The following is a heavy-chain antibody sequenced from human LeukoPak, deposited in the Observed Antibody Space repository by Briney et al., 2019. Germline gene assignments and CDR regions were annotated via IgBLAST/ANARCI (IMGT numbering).Heavy chain of an antibody. CDR3: ARAGIGYCSSTSCPEGRYYYYYMDV. CDR1: GYTFTSYD. Sequence: GASVKVSCKASGYTFTSYDISWVRQAPGQGLEWMGGIIPIFGTANYAQKFQGRVTITADESTSTAYMELSSLRSEDTAVYYCARAGIGYCSSTSCPEGRYYYYYMDVWGKGTTVTISS. J-gene: IGHJ6*03. D-gene: IGHD2-2*01. CDR2: IIPIFGTA. V-gene: IGHV1-69*13.